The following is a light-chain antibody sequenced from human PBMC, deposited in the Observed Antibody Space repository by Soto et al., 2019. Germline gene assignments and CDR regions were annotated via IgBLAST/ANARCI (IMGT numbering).Light chain of an antibody. J-gene: IGKJ2*02. V-gene: IGKV1-5*03. CDR2: KAS. CDR3: QQYSSYCT. CDR1: QSITTW. Sequence: DIQMTQSPSTLSASVGDRVTITCRASQSITTWLAWYQQKPGTAPKLLIYKASSLESGVPSRFSGSGSGTEFTLTISSLQPDYFATYYCQQYSSYCTFGQGTKLEIK.